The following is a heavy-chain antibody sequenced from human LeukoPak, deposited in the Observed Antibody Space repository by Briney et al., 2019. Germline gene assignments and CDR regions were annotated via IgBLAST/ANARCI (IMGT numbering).Heavy chain of an antibody. Sequence: SETLSLTCTVSGGSISSSSYYWGWIRQPPGKGLEWIGSIYYSGSTYYNPSLKSRVTISVDPSKNQFSLKLSSVTAADTAVYYCARPYYDSSGYYYFDYWGQGTLVTVSS. V-gene: IGHV4-39*01. J-gene: IGHJ4*02. CDR2: IYYSGST. CDR1: GGSISSSSYY. D-gene: IGHD3-22*01. CDR3: ARPYYDSSGYYYFDY.